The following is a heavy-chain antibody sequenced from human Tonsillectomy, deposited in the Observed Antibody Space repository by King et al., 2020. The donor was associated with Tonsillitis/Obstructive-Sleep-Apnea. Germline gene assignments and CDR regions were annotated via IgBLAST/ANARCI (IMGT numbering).Heavy chain of an antibody. CDR2: IRGSVGGT. Sequence: VQLVESGGGLVQPGGSLRLSCAASGFTFSSYAMMWVRQAPGKGPEWVSAIRGSVGGTGYADSVKGRFTLSRDNSKNTLFLQMNSLRAEDTAVYYCGRDPNGDYVGAFDMWGQGTMVTVSS. CDR3: GRDPNGDYVGAFDM. D-gene: IGHD4-17*01. V-gene: IGHV3-23*04. J-gene: IGHJ3*02. CDR1: GFTFSSYA.